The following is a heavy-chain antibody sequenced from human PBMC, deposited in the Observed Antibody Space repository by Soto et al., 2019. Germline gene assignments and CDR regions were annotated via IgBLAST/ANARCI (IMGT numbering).Heavy chain of an antibody. J-gene: IGHJ6*02. CDR2: IGSSGRRT. V-gene: IGHV3-23*01. Sequence: GGSLRLSCAGSGFTFRNFAMRWVSQAQGKGMEWVSAIGSSGRRTFYADSVKGRFTISRDNFMNTLYLQMNSLRAEYTAVYFCARGIMGTLYLDYYYYYGLDVWGQGTAVTVSS. D-gene: IGHD3-16*01. CDR1: GFTFRNFA. CDR3: ARGIMGTLYLDYYYYYGLDV.